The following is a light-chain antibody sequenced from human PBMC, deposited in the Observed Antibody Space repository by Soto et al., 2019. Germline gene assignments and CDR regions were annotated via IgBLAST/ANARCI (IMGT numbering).Light chain of an antibody. J-gene: IGKJ4*01. CDR3: QQFHSYPLT. CDR1: QSISSY. V-gene: IGKV1-9*01. Sequence: DIQLTQSPSSLSASVGDRVTITCRASQSISSYLNWYQHKPGKAPKLLIYAASTLQSGVPSRFSGSASGTQFTLTISDLQSDDFATYYCQQFHSYPLTFGGGTKVDIK. CDR2: AAS.